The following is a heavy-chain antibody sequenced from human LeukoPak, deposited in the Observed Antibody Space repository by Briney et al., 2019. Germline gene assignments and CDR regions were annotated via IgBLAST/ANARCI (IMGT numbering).Heavy chain of an antibody. Sequence: PGGSLRLSCAASGFTFSGSAMHWVRQASGKGLEWVGRIRSKANSYATAYAASVRGRFTISRDDSKNTAYLQMNSLKTEDTAVYYCTRTRDGYNAWIFDYWGQGTLVTVSS. CDR1: GFTFSGSA. V-gene: IGHV3-73*01. D-gene: IGHD5-24*01. CDR3: TRTRDGYNAWIFDY. J-gene: IGHJ4*02. CDR2: IRSKANSYAT.